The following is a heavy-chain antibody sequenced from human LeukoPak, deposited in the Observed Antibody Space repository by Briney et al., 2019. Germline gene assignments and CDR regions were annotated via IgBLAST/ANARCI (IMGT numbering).Heavy chain of an antibody. CDR2: ITSGGVNT. CDR1: GFTFSSYT. CDR3: AKVQDGSFWYEYFQH. Sequence: GGSLRLSCAASGFTFSSYTMNWVRQAPGKGLEWVSPITSGGVNTYYATSVKGRFTISRDNAKNSLFLQMNSLRAEDTAIYYCAKVQDGSFWYEYFQHWGQGTLVTVSS. D-gene: IGHD6-19*01. V-gene: IGHV3-21*01. J-gene: IGHJ1*01.